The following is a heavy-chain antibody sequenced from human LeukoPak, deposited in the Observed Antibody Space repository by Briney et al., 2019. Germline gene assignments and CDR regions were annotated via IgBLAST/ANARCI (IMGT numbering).Heavy chain of an antibody. D-gene: IGHD3-10*01. Sequence: SETLSLTCTVSGGSISSSSYYWGWIRQPPGKGLEWIGSISYSGSTYYNPSLKSRVTISVDSSKNQFSLKLSSVTAADTAVYYCARDLSNMVRGVIKPSWFDPWGQGTLVTVSS. CDR1: GGSISSSSYY. CDR3: ARDLSNMVRGVIKPSWFDP. J-gene: IGHJ5*02. V-gene: IGHV4-39*07. CDR2: ISYSGST.